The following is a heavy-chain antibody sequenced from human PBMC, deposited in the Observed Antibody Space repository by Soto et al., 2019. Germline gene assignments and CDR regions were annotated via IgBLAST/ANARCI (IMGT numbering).Heavy chain of an antibody. Sequence: QLQLQQWGAGLLKPSETLSLTCAVYGGSFSAYSWSWIRQPPGKGLEWIGEIIHTGSTNYNPSLKSRVTISVDTSKNQFSLMLSSVTAADTAVYYCASRSFGDYVVDYWGRGTLVTVSS. J-gene: IGHJ4*02. CDR1: GGSFSAYS. D-gene: IGHD4-17*01. CDR3: ASRSFGDYVVDY. CDR2: IIHTGST. V-gene: IGHV4-34*12.